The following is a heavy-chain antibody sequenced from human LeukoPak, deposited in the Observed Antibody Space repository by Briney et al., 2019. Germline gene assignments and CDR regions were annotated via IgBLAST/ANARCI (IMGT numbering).Heavy chain of an antibody. V-gene: IGHV3-11*04. CDR2: MSSSGNTI. J-gene: IGHJ4*02. CDR1: GFNFSDYY. D-gene: IGHD4-23*01. CDR3: ARDLRWYYFDF. Sequence: GGSLRLSCTASGFNFSDYYMNWIRQAPGKGLEWVSYMSSSGNTIYYADSVKGRFTISRDNAKNSLYLQMNGLRAEDAAVYYCARDLRWYYFDFWGQGTLVTVSS.